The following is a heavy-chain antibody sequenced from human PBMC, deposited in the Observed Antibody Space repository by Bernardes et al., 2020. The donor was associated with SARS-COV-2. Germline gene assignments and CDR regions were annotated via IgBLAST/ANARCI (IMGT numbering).Heavy chain of an antibody. D-gene: IGHD4-17*01. Sequence: SETLSLTCTVSGGSISSGSYYWSWIRQPAGKGLEWIGRIYTSGSTNYNPSLKSRVTISVDTSKNQFSLKLSSVTAADTAVYYCARAPDYGDLKWFDPWGQGTLVTVSS. CDR3: ARAPDYGDLKWFDP. J-gene: IGHJ5*02. CDR1: GGSISSGSYY. CDR2: IYTSGST. V-gene: IGHV4-61*02.